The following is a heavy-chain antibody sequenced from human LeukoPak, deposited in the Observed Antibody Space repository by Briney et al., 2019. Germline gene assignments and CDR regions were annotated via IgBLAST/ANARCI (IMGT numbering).Heavy chain of an antibody. D-gene: IGHD2-2*01. CDR3: ARGVAPAAMPLGDGFDP. Sequence: SVKVSCKASGGTFSSYAINWVRQPPGQGVEWMGRIISIYGRGNYEQKFLSSVTITTDVSTSTDYMDLSSLRSEDTAVYYCARGVAPAAMPLGDGFDPWGQGTLVTVSS. V-gene: IGHV1-69*05. CDR1: GGTFSSYA. J-gene: IGHJ5*02. CDR2: IISIYGRG.